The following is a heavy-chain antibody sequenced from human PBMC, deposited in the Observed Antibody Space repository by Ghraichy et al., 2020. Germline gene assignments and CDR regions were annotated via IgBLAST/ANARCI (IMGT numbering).Heavy chain of an antibody. J-gene: IGHJ4*02. Sequence: SETLSLTCTVSGGSISSNYWSWIRQPPGKGLEWIGFIYYSGSTNYNPSLKSRVTISVDTSKNQFSLKLSSETAADTAVYYCAGDSGRGAMVLWGQGTRVTVSS. CDR3: AGDSGRGAMVL. CDR2: IYYSGST. V-gene: IGHV4-59*01. D-gene: IGHD5-18*01. CDR1: GGSISSNY.